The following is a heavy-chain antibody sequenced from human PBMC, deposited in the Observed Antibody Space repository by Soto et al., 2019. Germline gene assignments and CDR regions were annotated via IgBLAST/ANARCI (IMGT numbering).Heavy chain of an antibody. CDR2: INAGNGNT. D-gene: IGHD3-10*01. CDR1: GYSFTTYA. CDR3: VRLLSFGELTLAS. V-gene: IGHV1-3*01. J-gene: IGHJ5*02. Sequence: QVQLVQSGAEVKKPGASVKVSCKASGYSFTTYAIHWVRQAPGQRFEWIGWINAGNGNTKYSQKFQGRVTITRDTSATTTYMELSSLRSEDTAVYYCVRLLSFGELTLASWAQGSLVTVSS.